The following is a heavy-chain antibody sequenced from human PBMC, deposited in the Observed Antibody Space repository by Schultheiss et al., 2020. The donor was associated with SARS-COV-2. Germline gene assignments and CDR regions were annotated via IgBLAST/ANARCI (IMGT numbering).Heavy chain of an antibody. D-gene: IGHD2-2*01. V-gene: IGHV4-59*12. CDR3: AREDPGVVPAVTTYGMDV. CDR1: GGSISSYY. CDR2: IYYSGST. J-gene: IGHJ6*02. Sequence: SETLSLTCTVSGGSISSYYWSWIRQPPGKGLEWIGYIYYSGSTNYNPSLKSRVTISVDTSKNQFSLKLSSVTAEDTAVYYCAREDPGVVPAVTTYGMDVWGQGTTVTVSS.